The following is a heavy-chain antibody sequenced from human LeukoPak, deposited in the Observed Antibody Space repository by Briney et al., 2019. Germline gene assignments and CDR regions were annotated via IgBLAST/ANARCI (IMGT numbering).Heavy chain of an antibody. J-gene: IGHJ4*02. CDR1: GFTFSSYA. Sequence: PGGSLRLSCAASGFTFSSYAMHWVRQAPGKGLEWVAVISYDGSNKYYADSVKGRFTISRDNSKNTLYLQMNSLRAEDTAVYYCARDQVGYCSSTSRFAYYFDYWGQGTLVTVSS. V-gene: IGHV3-30-3*01. D-gene: IGHD2-2*01. CDR3: ARDQVGYCSSTSRFAYYFDY. CDR2: ISYDGSNK.